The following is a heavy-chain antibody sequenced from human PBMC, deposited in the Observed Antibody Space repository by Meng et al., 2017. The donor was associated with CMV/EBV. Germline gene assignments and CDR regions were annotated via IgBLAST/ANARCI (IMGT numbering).Heavy chain of an antibody. D-gene: IGHD4-11*01. CDR3: ARDIVNSNLQLSYFDY. Sequence: GESLKISCAASGFTFSSYSMNWVRQAPGKGLEWVSSISSSSSYIYYADSVKGRFTISRDNAKNSLYLQMNSLRAEDTAVYYCARDIVNSNLQLSYFDYWGQGTLVTVSS. CDR2: ISSSSSYI. V-gene: IGHV3-21*01. J-gene: IGHJ4*02. CDR1: GFTFSSYS.